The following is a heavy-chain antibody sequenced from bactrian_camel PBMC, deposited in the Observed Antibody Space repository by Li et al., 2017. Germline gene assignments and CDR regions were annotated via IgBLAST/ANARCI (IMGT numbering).Heavy chain of an antibody. J-gene: IGHJ6*01. D-gene: IGHD1*01. CDR1: QYTWRRGC. Sequence: QVQLVESGGGSVQAGGSLRLSCVAQQYTWRRGCMAWYRQAPGKPRERVALFDADGSTSYADSVKGRFTVSKDNAKHTLYLQMSNLKPEDTAMYYCSADERRKTLPGPAFFLDRGEVADFGYWGQGTQVTVS. CDR3: SADERRKTLPGPAFFLDRGEVADFGY. CDR2: FDADGST. V-gene: IGHV3S26*01.